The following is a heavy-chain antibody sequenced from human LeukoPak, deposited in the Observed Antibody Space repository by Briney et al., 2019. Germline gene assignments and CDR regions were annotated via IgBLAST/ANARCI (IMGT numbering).Heavy chain of an antibody. V-gene: IGHV4-59*08. CDR2: IYYSGST. CDR1: GGSISSYY. Sequence: SGTLSLTCTVSGGSISSYYWSWIWQPPGKGLEWIGYIYYSGSTNYNPSLKSRVTISVDTSKNQFSLKLSSVTAADTAVYYCARPYTRGVRHDAFDIWGQGTMVTVSS. D-gene: IGHD2-2*02. CDR3: ARPYTRGVRHDAFDI. J-gene: IGHJ3*02.